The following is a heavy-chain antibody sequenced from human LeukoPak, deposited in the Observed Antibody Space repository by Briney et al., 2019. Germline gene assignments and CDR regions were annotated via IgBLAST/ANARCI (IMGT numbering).Heavy chain of an antibody. J-gene: IGHJ4*02. CDR2: ISSSSSYI. V-gene: IGHV3-21*01. CDR3: AVVGATG. CDR1: GFTVSSYA. Sequence: PGGSLRLSCVASGFTVSSYAISWVRQAPGKGLEWVSSISSSSSYIYYADSVKGRFTISRDNAKNSLYLQMNSLRAEDTAVYYCAVVGATGWGQGTLVTVSS. D-gene: IGHD1-26*01.